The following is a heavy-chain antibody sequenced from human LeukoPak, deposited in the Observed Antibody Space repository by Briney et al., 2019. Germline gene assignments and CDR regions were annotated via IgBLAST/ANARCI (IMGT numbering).Heavy chain of an antibody. J-gene: IGHJ4*02. Sequence: GGTLRLSCAASGFTFSSYGMSWVRQAPGKGLEWVSAISGSGGSTYYADSVKGRFTVSRDNAKNSLYLQMNSLRAEDTAIYYCVRDNYSGSRYFDHWGQGTLVTVSS. D-gene: IGHD1-26*01. CDR3: VRDNYSGSRYFDH. CDR2: ISGSGGST. CDR1: GFTFSSYG. V-gene: IGHV3-23*01.